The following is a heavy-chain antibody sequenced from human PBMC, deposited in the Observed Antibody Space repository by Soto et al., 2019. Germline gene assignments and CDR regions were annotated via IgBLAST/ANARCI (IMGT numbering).Heavy chain of an antibody. Sequence: QVQLQESGPGRVRPSQTLSLTCTVSGDSISSGLYYWTWIRQHPQKGLEWIGYIYSRGNTYYSPSFKSPVDIAVDSSHNLFSLRLTSVTAADTAVYYCARARPGSSFVLEHWGKGTLVTVSS. CDR3: ARARPGSSFVLEH. V-gene: IGHV4-31*01. D-gene: IGHD3-10*01. J-gene: IGHJ1*01. CDR1: GDSISSGLYY. CDR2: IYSRGNT.